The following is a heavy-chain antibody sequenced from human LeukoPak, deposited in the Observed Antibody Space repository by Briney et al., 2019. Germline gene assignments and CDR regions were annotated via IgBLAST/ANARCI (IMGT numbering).Heavy chain of an antibody. Sequence: GGSLRLSCAASGFTFSSYAMSWVRQAPGKGLEWVSGISGSGSSSNYADSVKGRFTISRDNSKNTLYLQMNSLRAEDTAVYYCARDIETYYYDSSGYPNWFDPWGQGTLVTVSS. CDR1: GFTFSSYA. D-gene: IGHD3-22*01. CDR3: ARDIETYYYDSSGYPNWFDP. CDR2: ISGSGSSS. J-gene: IGHJ5*02. V-gene: IGHV3-23*01.